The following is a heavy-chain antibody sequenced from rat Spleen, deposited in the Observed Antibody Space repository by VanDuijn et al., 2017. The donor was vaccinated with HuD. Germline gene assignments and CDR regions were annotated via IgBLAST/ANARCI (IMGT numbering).Heavy chain of an antibody. CDR3: TRSYGGYTQHWFAY. J-gene: IGHJ3*01. D-gene: IGHD1-11*01. CDR1: GLSLTSNS. V-gene: IGHV2-47*01. Sequence: QVQLKESGPGLVQPSQTLSLTCTVSGLSLTSNSVSWIRQPPGKGLEWMGVMWSGGNTDYNSALTSRLSISRDTSKNQVFLKMNSLQTDDTAIYFCTRSYGGYTQHWFAYWGQGTLVTVSS. CDR2: MWSGGNT.